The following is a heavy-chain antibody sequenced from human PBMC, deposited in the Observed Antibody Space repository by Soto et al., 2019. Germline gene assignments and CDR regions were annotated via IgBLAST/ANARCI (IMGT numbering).Heavy chain of an antibody. CDR2: ISDDSGNT. J-gene: IGHJ4*03. CDR1: GYMFTKSA. Sequence: QVHLVQSGAEVKKPGASVKVSCKASGYMFTKSAMHWVRQAPVQRLEWMGWISDDSGNTKYSRKLQDRATITRDTSASTAYMELSSLRSEDTALYYCARDGVAAGNINFDYWGQGTLVTVSS. V-gene: IGHV1-3*01. CDR3: ARDGVAAGNINFDY. D-gene: IGHD6-19*01.